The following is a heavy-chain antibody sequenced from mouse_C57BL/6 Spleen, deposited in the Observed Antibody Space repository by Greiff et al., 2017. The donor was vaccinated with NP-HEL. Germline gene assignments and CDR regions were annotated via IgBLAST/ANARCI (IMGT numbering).Heavy chain of an antibody. CDR1: GYTFTDYY. Sequence: EVKLMESGPVLVKPGASVKMSCKASGYTFTDYYMNWVKQSHGKSLEWIGVINPYNGGTSYNQKFKGKATLTVDKSSSTAYMELNSLTSEDSAVYYCARGGTTAVEGFAYWGQGTLVTVSA. J-gene: IGHJ3*01. V-gene: IGHV1-19*01. CDR3: ARGGTTAVEGFAY. CDR2: INPYNGGT. D-gene: IGHD1-1*01.